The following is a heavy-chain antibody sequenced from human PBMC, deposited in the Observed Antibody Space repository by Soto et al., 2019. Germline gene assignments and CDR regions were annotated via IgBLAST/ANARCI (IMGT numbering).Heavy chain of an antibody. D-gene: IGHD6-13*01. Sequence: GGSLRLSCAASGFTVSSNYMSWVRQAPGKGLEWVSVIYSGGSTYYADSVKGRFTISRDNSRNTLYLQMNSLRAEDTAVFFFVRXXXXGIAAAVLDGAFDXXXQXXXVXVXS. CDR1: GFTVSSNY. V-gene: IGHV3-66*01. J-gene: IGHJ3*02. CDR2: IYSGGST. CDR3: VRXXXXGIAAAVLDGAFDX.